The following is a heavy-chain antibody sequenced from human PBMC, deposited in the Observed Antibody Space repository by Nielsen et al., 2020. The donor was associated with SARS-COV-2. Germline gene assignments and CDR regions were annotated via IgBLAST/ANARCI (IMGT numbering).Heavy chain of an antibody. J-gene: IGHJ2*01. D-gene: IGHD6-13*01. V-gene: IGHV3-30*01. CDR3: ARLQSSSWYFDL. Sequence: GRFTISRDNSKNTLFLQMNSLRPEDTAVYFCARLQSSSWYFDLWGRGTLVTVSS.